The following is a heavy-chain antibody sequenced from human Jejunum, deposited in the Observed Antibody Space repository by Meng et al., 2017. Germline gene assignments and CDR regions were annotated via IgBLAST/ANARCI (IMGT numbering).Heavy chain of an antibody. J-gene: IGHJ4*02. CDR3: AREYCISTTCYFDS. CDR2: RYYSGST. CDR1: GGSVSSTNCY. D-gene: IGHD2-2*01. V-gene: IGHV4-61*01. Sequence: QGLLQEAGPGLGRPSETLSLTCTVSGGSVSSTNCYWSWIRQPPGKGLEWIGYRYYSGSTNYNPSLKSRVTISVDTSKSQFSLKLFSVTAADTAVYYCAREYCISTTCYFDSWGQGTLVTVSS.